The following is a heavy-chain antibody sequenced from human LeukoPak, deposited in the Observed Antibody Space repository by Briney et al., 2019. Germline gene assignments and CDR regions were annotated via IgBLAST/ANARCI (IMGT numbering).Heavy chain of an antibody. D-gene: IGHD3-10*01. CDR1: GYTFTGYY. J-gene: IGHJ4*02. V-gene: IGHV1-2*02. CDR2: INPNSGGT. CDR3: ARDHRHQITMVRGVIQY. Sequence: ASVKVSCKASGYTFTGYYMHWVRQAPGQGLEWMGWINPNSGGTNYAQKFQGRVTMTRDTSISTAYMELGRLRSDDTAVYYCARDHRHQITMVRGVIQYWGQGTLVTVSS.